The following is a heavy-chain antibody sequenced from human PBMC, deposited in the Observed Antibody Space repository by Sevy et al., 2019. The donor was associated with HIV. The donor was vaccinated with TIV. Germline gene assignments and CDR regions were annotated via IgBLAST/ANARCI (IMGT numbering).Heavy chain of an antibody. CDR2: ITNDGSKE. J-gene: IGHJ1*01. Sequence: EGSLRLSCAASGFTFSYFSMHWVRQAPGKGLEWVATITNDGSKEHYADSVKGRFTISRDNSKNALYLQMNSLRAEDTAVYSCALERLSSDVAEYFENWGQGTLVTVSS. D-gene: IGHD1-1*01. CDR3: ALERLSSDVAEYFEN. CDR1: GFTFSYFS. V-gene: IGHV3-30-3*01.